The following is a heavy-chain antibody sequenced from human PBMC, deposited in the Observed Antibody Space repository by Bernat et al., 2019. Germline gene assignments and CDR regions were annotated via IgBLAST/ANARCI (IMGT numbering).Heavy chain of an antibody. Sequence: EVQLVESGGGLVKPGGSLRLSCAASGFTFSSYSMNWVRQAPGKGLEWVSSISSSSSYIYYADTVKGRCTISRDNAKNSRYLKMNSLRAEETAVYYCAREREIGGYYDYIWGSYRSSRLDYWGQGTLVTVSS. CDR3: AREREIGGYYDYIWGSYRSSRLDY. J-gene: IGHJ4*02. CDR1: GFTFSSYS. CDR2: ISSSSSYI. V-gene: IGHV3-21*01. D-gene: IGHD3-16*02.